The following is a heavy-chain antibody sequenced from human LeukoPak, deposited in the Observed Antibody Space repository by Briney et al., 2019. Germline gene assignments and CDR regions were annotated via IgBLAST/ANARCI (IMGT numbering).Heavy chain of an antibody. J-gene: IGHJ4*02. CDR2: IIPIFGTA. CDR3: ARDRPAQSYYDSSGYYSFYY. D-gene: IGHD3-22*01. V-gene: IGHV1-69*01. CDR1: GGTFSSYA. Sequence: SVKVSCKASGGTFSSYAISWVRQAPGQGLEWMGGIIPIFGTANYAQKFQGRVTITADESTSTAYMELSSLRSEDTAVYYCARDRPAQSYYDSSGYYSFYYWGQGTLVTVSS.